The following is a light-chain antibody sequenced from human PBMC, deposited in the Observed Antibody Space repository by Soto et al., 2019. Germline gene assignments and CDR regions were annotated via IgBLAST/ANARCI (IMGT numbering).Light chain of an antibody. CDR3: QKYNSY. CDR1: QSIGSW. J-gene: IGKJ5*01. CDR2: DAS. V-gene: IGKV1-5*01. Sequence: DFHITQAPSTLSASVGDKVTMTCRASQSIGSWLAWYQQKPGKAPKVLIYDASSLESGVPSRFSRSGSGTEFTLTIRSLQPDDFATYYCQKYNSYFGQGKPLEIK.